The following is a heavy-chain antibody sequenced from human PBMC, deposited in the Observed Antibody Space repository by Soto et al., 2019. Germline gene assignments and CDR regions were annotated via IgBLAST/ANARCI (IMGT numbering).Heavy chain of an antibody. CDR2: IYSSGST. J-gene: IGHJ4*02. CDR1: GGSVSSYY. D-gene: IGHD2-2*01. Sequence: QVQLQESGPGLVKPSETLSLTCTVSGGSVSSYYWSWIRQPPGKGLEWIGYIYSSGSTNYNPSLKSRVTISIDTSKNQFSLKLSSVTAADTAVYYWARVGCSDTSCKGTFDYWGQGTLVTVSS. CDR3: ARVGCSDTSCKGTFDY. V-gene: IGHV4-59*02.